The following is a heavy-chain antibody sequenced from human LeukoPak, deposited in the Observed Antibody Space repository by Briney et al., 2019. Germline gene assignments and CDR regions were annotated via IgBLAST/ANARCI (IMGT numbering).Heavy chain of an antibody. CDR3: ARGGSLGY. CDR2: ISSSGSAI. CDR1: GFTFSSYE. D-gene: IGHD6-19*01. V-gene: IGHV3-48*03. Sequence: GGSLSLSCAASGFTFSSYEMNWVRQAPGKGLEWVSKISSSGSAIYYADSVKGRFTISRDNAKSTLYLQMNSLRVEDTAVYYCARGGSLGYWGQGTLVTVSS. J-gene: IGHJ4*02.